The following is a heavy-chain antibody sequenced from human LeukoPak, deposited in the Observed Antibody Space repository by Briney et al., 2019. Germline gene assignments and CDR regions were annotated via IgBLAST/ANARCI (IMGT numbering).Heavy chain of an antibody. V-gene: IGHV1-18*01. CDR1: GYTFNNYA. Sequence: ASVKVSCKASGYTFNNYAISWVRQAPGQGLEWMGWISAYNGDTKFAQKFQGRVTMTTDTSTSTAYMELRSLRSDDTAVYYCARAPQRLASRVDFWGQGTLVTVSS. CDR2: ISAYNGDT. J-gene: IGHJ4*02. D-gene: IGHD6-25*01. CDR3: ARAPQRLASRVDF.